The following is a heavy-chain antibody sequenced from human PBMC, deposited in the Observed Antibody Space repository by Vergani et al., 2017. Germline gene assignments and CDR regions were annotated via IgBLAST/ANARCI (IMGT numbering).Heavy chain of an antibody. D-gene: IGHD2-15*01. CDR2: ISYDGSNK. CDR3: ASSAAALPNWFDP. V-gene: IGHV3-30-3*01. Sequence: QVQLVESGGGVVQPGRSLRLSCAASGFTFSSYAMHWVRQAPGKGLEWVAVISYDGSNKYYADSVKGRFTISRDNSKKTLYLQMNSLRADDTAVYYCASSAAALPNWFDPWGQGTLVTVSS. CDR1: GFTFSSYA. J-gene: IGHJ5*02.